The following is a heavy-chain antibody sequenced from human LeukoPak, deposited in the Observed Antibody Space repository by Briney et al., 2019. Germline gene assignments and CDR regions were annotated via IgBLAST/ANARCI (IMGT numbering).Heavy chain of an antibody. CDR1: EYS. CDR2: IDGSER. V-gene: IGHV3-7*01. J-gene: IGHJ6*02. CDR3: AGGYNDYYAMDV. Sequence: GESLRLSCSASEYSMTWVRRAPGKGLEWVANIDGSERNYVDSVRGRFSISRDNAKNSLILQMDNLRVEDTAVYYCAGGYNDYYAMDVWGQGTTVTVS. D-gene: IGHD2-15*01.